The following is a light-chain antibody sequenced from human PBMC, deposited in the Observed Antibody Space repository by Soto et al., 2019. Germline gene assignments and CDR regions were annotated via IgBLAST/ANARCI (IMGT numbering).Light chain of an antibody. CDR3: QQYSSYST. J-gene: IGKJ1*01. V-gene: IGKV1-5*01. CDR1: QSISSW. CDR2: DAS. Sequence: DIQMTQSPSTLPASVGDRVTITCRASQSISSWLAWYQQKPGKAPKLLVYDASSLESGVPSRFSGSGSGTEFTLTVGSLQTDDFATYYCQQYSSYSTFGQGTKVDIK.